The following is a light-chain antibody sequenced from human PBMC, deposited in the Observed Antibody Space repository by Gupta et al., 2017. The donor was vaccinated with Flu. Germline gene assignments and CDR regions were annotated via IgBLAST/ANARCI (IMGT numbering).Light chain of an antibody. J-gene: IGKJ3*01. CDR2: DAS. CDR1: QSVRSSY. Sequence: ERATLSCRASQSVRSSYLAWYQQKPGQAPRLLIYDASSRATGIPDRFSGSGSGTDFTLTISRLEPEDFAVYYCQQYGSSPFTFGPGTKVDIK. CDR3: QQYGSSPFT. V-gene: IGKV3-20*01.